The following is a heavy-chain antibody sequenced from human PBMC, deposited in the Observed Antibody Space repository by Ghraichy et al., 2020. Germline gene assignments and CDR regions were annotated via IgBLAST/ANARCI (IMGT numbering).Heavy chain of an antibody. D-gene: IGHD5-12*01. CDR2: ISGSGGST. CDR1: GFTFSSYA. Sequence: LSLTCAASGFTFSSYAMSWVRQAPGKGLEWVSAISGSGGSTYYADSVKGRFTISRDNSKNTLYLQMNSLRAEDTAVYYCAKDPAASKRGYSGYGIYYYGMDVWGQGTTVNVSS. J-gene: IGHJ6*02. CDR3: AKDPAASKRGYSGYGIYYYGMDV. V-gene: IGHV3-23*01.